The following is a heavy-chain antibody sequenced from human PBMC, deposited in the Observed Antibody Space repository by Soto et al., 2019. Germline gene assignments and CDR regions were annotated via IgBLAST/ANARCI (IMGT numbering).Heavy chain of an antibody. CDR3: ARDTTYLHDDWFDP. D-gene: IGHD2-2*01. J-gene: IGHJ5*02. V-gene: IGHV4-59*01. CDR2: TSYGGST. Sequence: SETLSLTCAVSGGSTSDYFWNWVRQPPGKGLEWIGHTSYGGSTNYNPSLSSRVFISIDMSKNQVSLRLSSLTGADTAVYYCARDTTYLHDDWFDPWGQGTLVTVSS. CDR1: GGSTSDYF.